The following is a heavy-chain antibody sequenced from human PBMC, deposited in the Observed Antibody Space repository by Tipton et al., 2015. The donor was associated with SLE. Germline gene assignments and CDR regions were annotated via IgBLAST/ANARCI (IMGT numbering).Heavy chain of an antibody. D-gene: IGHD3-3*02. V-gene: IGHV4-38-2*02. Sequence: LRLSCTVSGYSISRGYYWAWIRQSPGKGLEWIGTTYYSGDSYYTPSLKSRVTPSKDTSKNQFSLNLTSVTGADTAVYYCARSPAFWYFDLWGRGSLVTVSS. CDR2: TYYSGDS. J-gene: IGHJ2*01. CDR1: GYSISRGYY. CDR3: ARSPAFWYFDL.